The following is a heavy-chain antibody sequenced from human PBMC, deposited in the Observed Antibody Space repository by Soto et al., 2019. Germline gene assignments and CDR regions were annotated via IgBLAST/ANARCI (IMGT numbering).Heavy chain of an antibody. D-gene: IGHD6-19*01. CDR2: INHSGSA. CDR3: ARGLITGSHYSGGWYYFDS. V-gene: IGHV4-39*07. CDR1: GGSISSSGYI. Sequence: SETLSLTCTVSGGSISSSGYIWTWISQTPGKGLQWIGQINHSGSASYNPSLKSRVTISVHTSNSQFSLELSSVTAADTAVYYCARGLITGSHYSGGWYYFDSWGQGTKVTVSS. J-gene: IGHJ4*02.